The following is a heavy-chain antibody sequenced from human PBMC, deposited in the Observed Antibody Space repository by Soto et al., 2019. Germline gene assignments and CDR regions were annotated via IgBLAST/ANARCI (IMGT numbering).Heavy chain of an antibody. CDR3: ARHPERIAEIGWFDP. V-gene: IGHV3-48*01. CDR2: ISSISSTI. D-gene: IGHD6-13*01. Sequence: APGKGLEWVSYISSISSTIYYADSVKGRFTISRDNAKNSLYLQMNSLRAEDTAVYYCARHPERIAEIGWFDPWGQGTLVTVSS. J-gene: IGHJ5*02.